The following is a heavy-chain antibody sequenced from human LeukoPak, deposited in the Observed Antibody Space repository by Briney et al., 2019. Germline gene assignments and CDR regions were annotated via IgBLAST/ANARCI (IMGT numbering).Heavy chain of an antibody. Sequence: PGGSLRLSCAASGFTFSDYSLNRVRQAPGKGLEWISYIGGRTSIIIYANSVKGRFTISRDNAKNSLYLQMNSLRDEDTAVYYCVRDYLYAFDIWGQGTMVAVSS. CDR1: GFTFSDYS. J-gene: IGHJ3*02. CDR2: IGGRTSII. CDR3: VRDYLYAFDI. D-gene: IGHD2/OR15-2a*01. V-gene: IGHV3-48*02.